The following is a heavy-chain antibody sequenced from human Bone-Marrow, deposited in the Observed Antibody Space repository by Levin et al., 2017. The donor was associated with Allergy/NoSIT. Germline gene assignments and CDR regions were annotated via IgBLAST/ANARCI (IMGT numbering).Heavy chain of an antibody. V-gene: IGHV3-13*01. CDR1: GFTFSSYD. J-gene: IGHJ6*02. D-gene: IGHD1-7*01. CDR2: IGTAGDT. Sequence: GGSLRLSCAASGFTFSSYDMHWVRQATGKGLEWVSAIGTAGDTYYPGSVKGRFTISRENAKNSLYLQMNSLRAGDTAVYYCARGYWNYVDPYYYYYYGMDVWGQGTTVTVSS. CDR3: ARGYWNYVDPYYYYYYGMDV.